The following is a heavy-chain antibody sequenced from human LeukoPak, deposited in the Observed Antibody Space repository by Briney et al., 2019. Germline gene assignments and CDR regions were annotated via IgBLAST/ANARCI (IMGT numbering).Heavy chain of an antibody. CDR2: IQSKTDGGKT. J-gene: IGHJ4*02. V-gene: IGHV3-15*07. D-gene: IGHD3-3*02. Sequence: PGGSLRLSCAASGFTFSSSAMNWVRQAPGKGLEWVGRIQSKTDGGKTDYAAPVKGRFTISRDDSKNTLYLQMNSLKTEDTAIYYCTTGIRGDWGQGTLVTVSS. CDR1: GFTFSSSA. CDR3: TTGIRGD.